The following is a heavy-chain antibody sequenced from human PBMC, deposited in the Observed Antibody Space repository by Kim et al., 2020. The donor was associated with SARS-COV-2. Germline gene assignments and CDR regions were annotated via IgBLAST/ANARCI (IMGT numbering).Heavy chain of an antibody. CDR3: AREGITMVRGVRSWFDP. CDR1: GYTFTGYY. CDR2: INPNSGGT. V-gene: IGHV1-2*02. Sequence: ASVKVSCKASGYTFTGYYMHWVRQAPGQGLEWMGWINPNSGGTNYAQKFQGRVTMTRDTSISTAYMELSRLRSDDTAVYYCAREGITMVRGVRSWFDPWGQGTVVTVSS. J-gene: IGHJ5*02. D-gene: IGHD3-10*01.